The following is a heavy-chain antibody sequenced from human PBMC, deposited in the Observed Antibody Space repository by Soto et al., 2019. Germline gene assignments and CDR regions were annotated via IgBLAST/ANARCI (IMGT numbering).Heavy chain of an antibody. CDR1: GFTFSSYG. J-gene: IGHJ4*02. D-gene: IGHD3-22*01. CDR3: AKDIFYDSSGPLDY. Sequence: PGGSLRLSCAASGFTFSSYGMHWVRQAPGKGLEWVAVISYDGSNKYYADSVKGRFTISRDNSKNTLYLQMNSLRAEDTAVYYCAKDIFYDSSGPLDYWGQG. CDR2: ISYDGSNK. V-gene: IGHV3-30*18.